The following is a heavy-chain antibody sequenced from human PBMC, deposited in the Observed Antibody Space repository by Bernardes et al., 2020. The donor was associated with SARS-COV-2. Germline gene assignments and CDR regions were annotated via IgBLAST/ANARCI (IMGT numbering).Heavy chain of an antibody. D-gene: IGHD3-9*01. CDR1: GYTFTSYG. J-gene: IGHJ3*02. V-gene: IGHV1-18*04. Sequence: ASVKVSCKTSGYTFTSYGVSWVRQAPGQGLEWMGWINTYNDNTDYAEKLQDRVTMTADTSTSTVYMELRSLRSDDTAVYYCARDFEALYINSFLTHAFDIWGQGTMVTVSS. CDR3: ARDFEALYINSFLTHAFDI. CDR2: INTYNDNT.